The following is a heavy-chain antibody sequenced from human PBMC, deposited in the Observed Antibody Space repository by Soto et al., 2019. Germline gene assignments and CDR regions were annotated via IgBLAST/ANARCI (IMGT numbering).Heavy chain of an antibody. CDR2: ISGSGSTT. CDR1: GFSFSNYA. V-gene: IGHV3-23*01. CDR3: AKDRVVDGVYSVDY. Sequence: EVQLLESGGGLVQPGGSLRLSCAASGFSFSNYAMNWVRQAPGKGLEWVSFISGSGSTTYYTDSVKGRFTISRDKSMNTLYLQMNSLRVEDAAVYYCAKDRVVDGVYSVDYWGQGTLVTVSS. J-gene: IGHJ4*02. D-gene: IGHD2-8*01.